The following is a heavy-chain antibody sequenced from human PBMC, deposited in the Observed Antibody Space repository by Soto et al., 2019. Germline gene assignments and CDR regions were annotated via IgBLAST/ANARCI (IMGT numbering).Heavy chain of an antibody. CDR2: INSRSSSI. D-gene: IGHD3-10*01. J-gene: IGHJ4*02. CDR3: ARNPSGDY. CDR1: GFTFSSYS. Sequence: EVQLVESGGGLVKPGGSLRLFCAASGFTFSSYSMTWVRQAPGKGLEWVSSINSRSSSIYYADSVKGRFTISRDNAKNSLYLQMNSLRAEDTAVYYCARNPSGDYWGQGTLVTVSS. V-gene: IGHV3-21*01.